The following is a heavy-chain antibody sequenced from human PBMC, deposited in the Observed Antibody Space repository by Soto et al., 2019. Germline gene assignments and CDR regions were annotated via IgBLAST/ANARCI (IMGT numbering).Heavy chain of an antibody. CDR3: AKGDNPGTKTGSAFDP. V-gene: IGHV6-1*01. Sequence: PXQTLSLTCTISGGSVSSNTASWNWIRQSPSRGLEWLGRTYFRSKRYNDYAVSVKSRIIINPDTSNNQFSLQLNSVTPEDTAVYFCAKGDNPGTKTGSAFDPWGQGIMVTVSS. J-gene: IGHJ5*02. CDR1: GGSVSSNTAS. CDR2: TYFRSKRYN. D-gene: IGHD1-1*01.